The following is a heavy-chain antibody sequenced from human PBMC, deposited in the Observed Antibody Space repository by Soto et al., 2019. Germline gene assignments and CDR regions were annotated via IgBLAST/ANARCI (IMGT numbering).Heavy chain of an antibody. Sequence: GGSLRLSCAASGFTFSSYAMHWVRQAPGKGLEWVAVISYDGSNKYYADSVKGRFTISRDNSKNTLYLQMNSLRAEDTAVYYCARADIVVVPAAYGMDVWGQGTTVTVSS. V-gene: IGHV3-30-3*01. D-gene: IGHD2-2*01. J-gene: IGHJ6*02. CDR1: GFTFSSYA. CDR3: ARADIVVVPAAYGMDV. CDR2: ISYDGSNK.